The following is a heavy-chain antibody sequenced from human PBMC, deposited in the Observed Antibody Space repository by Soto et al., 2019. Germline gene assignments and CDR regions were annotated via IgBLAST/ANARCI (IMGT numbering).Heavy chain of an antibody. CDR2: ISGGSDYI. D-gene: IGHD2-15*01. V-gene: IGHV3-21*01. CDR3: GRAGIVVVGAASRPLDH. Sequence: EVQMEESGGGLVKPGGSLRLSCVASGFSFGSHSMYWVRQAPGKGLKWVSSISGGSDYIFYADSVKGRFTISRDNAMNSLYLQMDSLRAEDTAVYYCGRAGIVVVGAASRPLDHWGPGTLVTVSS. J-gene: IGHJ4*02. CDR1: GFSFGSHS.